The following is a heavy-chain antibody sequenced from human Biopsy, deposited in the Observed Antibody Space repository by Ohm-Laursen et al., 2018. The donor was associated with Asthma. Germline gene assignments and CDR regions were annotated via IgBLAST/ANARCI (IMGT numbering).Heavy chain of an antibody. Sequence: ASVKVSCKASGYNFISFAIHWVRQAPGQRLEWMGWVNTGNGDTKYSQKFQGRATITRDTSASTAYMELRSLRSEDTATYYCARTYYDFLTGQVKDVFGVWGQGTMVAVSS. CDR2: VNTGNGDT. D-gene: IGHD3-9*01. CDR3: ARTYYDFLTGQVKDVFGV. V-gene: IGHV1-3*04. CDR1: GYNFISFA. J-gene: IGHJ3*01.